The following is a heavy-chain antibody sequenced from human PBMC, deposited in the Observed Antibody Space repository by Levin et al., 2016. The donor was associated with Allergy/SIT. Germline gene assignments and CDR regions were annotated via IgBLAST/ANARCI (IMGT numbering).Heavy chain of an antibody. Sequence: WIRQPPGKGLEWVSAISGSGVTTYYADSVKGRFTISRGNSKNTLYLQMNSLRAEDTAVYYCAIVYGASSSSWDPYYFDYWGQGTLVTVSS. CDR3: AIVYGASSSSWDPYYFDY. D-gene: IGHD6-13*01. V-gene: IGHV3-23*01. CDR2: ISGSGVTT. J-gene: IGHJ4*02.